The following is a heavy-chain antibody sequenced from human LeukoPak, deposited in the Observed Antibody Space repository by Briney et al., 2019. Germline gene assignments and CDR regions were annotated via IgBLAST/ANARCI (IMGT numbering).Heavy chain of an antibody. CDR3: TRDEGATVATYRFDF. CDR1: GFDFRNYY. D-gene: IGHD4-23*01. V-gene: IGHV3-7*01. Sequence: PGGSLRLSCEASGFDFRNYYMSWVRQAPGKGLEWLANIKYDGTYTSHKDSVKGRLTLSRDNAKNSVYLQMNSLRAEDTAVYYCTRDEGATVATYRFDFWGRGTLVTVSS. CDR2: IKYDGTYT. J-gene: IGHJ4*02.